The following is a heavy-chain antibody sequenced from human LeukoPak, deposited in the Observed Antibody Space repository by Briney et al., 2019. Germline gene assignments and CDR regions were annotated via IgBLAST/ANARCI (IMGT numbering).Heavy chain of an antibody. D-gene: IGHD1-26*01. Sequence: PGGSLRLSCAASGFTFSSYWMHWVRQAPGKGLVWVSRINSDGSSTSYADSVKGRFTISRDNAENSLYLEMNSLTVDDTAVYYCARDRGSSGGFPLWGQGTLVTVSS. CDR3: ARDRGSSGGFPL. CDR1: GFTFSSYW. J-gene: IGHJ3*01. V-gene: IGHV3-74*01. CDR2: INSDGSST.